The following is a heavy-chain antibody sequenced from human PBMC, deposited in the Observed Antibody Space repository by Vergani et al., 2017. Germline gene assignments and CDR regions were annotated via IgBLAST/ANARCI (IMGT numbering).Heavy chain of an antibody. Sequence: QVQLQESGPGLVKPSETLSLTCTVSGGSISSYYWSWIRQPPGKGLEWIGYIYYSGSTNYNPSLKSRVTLSVDTSKNQFSLKLSSVTAAETAVYYCARLPSGYDPYYYYGMDVGGQGTTVTVSS. J-gene: IGHJ6*01. CDR1: GGSISSYY. CDR2: IYYSGST. V-gene: IGHV4-59*08. D-gene: IGHD5-12*01. CDR3: ARLPSGYDPYYYYGMDV.